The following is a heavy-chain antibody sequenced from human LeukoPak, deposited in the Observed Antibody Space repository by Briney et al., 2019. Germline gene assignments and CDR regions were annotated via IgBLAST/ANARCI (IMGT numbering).Heavy chain of an antibody. CDR3: ARGEYCTNGVCYVDVAFDI. CDR1: GFTFSSYA. CDR2: ISSNGGST. V-gene: IGHV3-64*01. D-gene: IGHD2-8*01. J-gene: IGHJ3*02. Sequence: GGSLRLSCAASGFTFSSYAMHWVRQAPGKGLEYVSAISSNGGSTYYANSVKGRFTISRDNAKNSLYLQMNSLRAEDTAVYYCARGEYCTNGVCYVDVAFDIWGQGTMVTVSS.